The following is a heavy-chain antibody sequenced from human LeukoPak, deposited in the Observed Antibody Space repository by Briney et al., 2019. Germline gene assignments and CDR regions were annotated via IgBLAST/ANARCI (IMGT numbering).Heavy chain of an antibody. V-gene: IGHV4-38-2*01. D-gene: IGHD3-10*01. J-gene: IGHJ4*02. Sequence: KPSETLSLTCAVSGYSISSGYYWGWIRQPPGKGLEWIGYIYYSGSTYYNPSLKSRVTISVDTSKNQFSLKLSSVTAADTAVYYCARAYGSVPFDYWGQGTLVTVSS. CDR3: ARAYGSVPFDY. CDR1: GYSISSGYY. CDR2: IYYSGST.